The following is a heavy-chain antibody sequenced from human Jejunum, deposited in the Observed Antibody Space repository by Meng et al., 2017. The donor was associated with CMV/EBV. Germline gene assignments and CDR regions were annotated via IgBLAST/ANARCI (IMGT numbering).Heavy chain of an antibody. D-gene: IGHD2-8*01. CDR1: GFTFNSET. CDR3: ARDRYCTNGVCYTHFDS. J-gene: IGHJ4*02. Sequence: VELVESGGGLVKPGGSLRLSCGASGFTFNSETMAWVRQSPGKGLEWVSSVSSVSSYTNYADSVKGRFTISRDNAKNSLYLQMNSLRAEDTAVYYCARDRYCTNGVCYTHFDSWGQGTLVTVSS. V-gene: IGHV3-21*01. CDR2: VSSVSSYT.